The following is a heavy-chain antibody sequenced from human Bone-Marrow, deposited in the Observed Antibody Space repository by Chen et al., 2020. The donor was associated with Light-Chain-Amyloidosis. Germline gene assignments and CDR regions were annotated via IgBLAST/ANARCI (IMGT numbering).Heavy chain of an antibody. CDR1: GFTFGGFA. CDR3: AKGGTAMAHFDS. V-gene: IGHV3-23*04. Sequence: EVQLVESGGGLVQPGGSLRLSCTASGFTFGGFAMSWGRQAPGKGLEWVSAISGSGDTPYYEDSVKGRFTISRDNSKNTLYLQISSLRPDDTAVYYCAKGGTAMAHFDSWGQGTLVAVSS. J-gene: IGHJ4*02. CDR2: ISGSGDTP. D-gene: IGHD5-18*01.